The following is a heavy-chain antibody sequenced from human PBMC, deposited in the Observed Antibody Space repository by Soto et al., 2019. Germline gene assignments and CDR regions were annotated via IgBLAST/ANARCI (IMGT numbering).Heavy chain of an antibody. Sequence: GESLKISCKTSGYSFLNYWIGWVRQMPGKGLEWMGIIYPGDSDARYSPSFQDQVTISADKSISTVYLQWSSLNASNTAMYYCARHIVDTSMTASFNDWGQGTQVTVSS. CDR3: ARHIVDTSMTASFND. CDR1: GYSFLNYW. D-gene: IGHD5-18*01. CDR2: IYPGDSDA. J-gene: IGHJ4*02. V-gene: IGHV5-51*01.